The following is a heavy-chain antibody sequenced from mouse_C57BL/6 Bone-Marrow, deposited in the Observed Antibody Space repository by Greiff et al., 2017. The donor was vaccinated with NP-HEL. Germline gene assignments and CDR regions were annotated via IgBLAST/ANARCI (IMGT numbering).Heavy chain of an antibody. V-gene: IGHV14-4*01. CDR3: TQEGLRREFAY. Sequence: VQLQQSGAELVRPGASVKLSCTASGFTIKDDYMHWVKQRPEQGLEWIGWIDPENGDTEYASKFQGKATITADTSSNTAYLQLSSLTSEDTAVYYCTQEGLRREFAYWGQGTLVTVSA. CDR1: GFTIKDDY. CDR2: IDPENGDT. J-gene: IGHJ3*01. D-gene: IGHD2-4*01.